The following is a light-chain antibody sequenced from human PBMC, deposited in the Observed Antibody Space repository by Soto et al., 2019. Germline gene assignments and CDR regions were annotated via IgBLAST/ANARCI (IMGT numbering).Light chain of an antibody. J-gene: IGKJ5*01. V-gene: IGKV1-13*02. CDR3: QHLHSFPTP. CDR2: DVS. CDR1: QDIRGA. Sequence: AIQLTQSPSSLSASVGDRVTITCRASQDIRGALAWYQQKPGKPPKLLIFDVSSLQSGVPSRFSGSGSGTDFTLTISSLQPEDLASYYRQHLHSFPTPLGHEIRLEVK.